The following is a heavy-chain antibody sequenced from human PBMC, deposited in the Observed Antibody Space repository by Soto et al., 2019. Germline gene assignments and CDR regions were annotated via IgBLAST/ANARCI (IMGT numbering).Heavy chain of an antibody. CDR1: GCSISIYY. CDR3: ARGYCSSTSCYIWDNWFDP. Sequence: SETLSLTFTNSGCSISIYYWSWIRQPPGKGLEWIGYIYYSGRTNYNPSLKSRVTISVDTSKNQFSLKLSSVTAADTAVYYCARGYCSSTSCYIWDNWFDPWGQGTLVTVS. J-gene: IGHJ5*02. D-gene: IGHD2-2*02. V-gene: IGHV4-59*01. CDR2: IYYSGRT.